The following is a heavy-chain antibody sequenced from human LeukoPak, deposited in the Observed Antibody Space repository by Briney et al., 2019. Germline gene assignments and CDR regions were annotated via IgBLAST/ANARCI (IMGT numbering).Heavy chain of an antibody. CDR3: AASGTTEGYFDY. J-gene: IGHJ4*02. V-gene: IGHV1-24*01. Sequence: ASVTVSCKVFGSTLTQLSMHWVRQAPGKGLEWMGGFDPEADETVYAQNFYGRVTVTDDTISDTTYMELSSLRSEDTAVYYCAASGTTEGYFDYWGQGTLVTVSS. CDR1: GSTLTQLS. CDR2: FDPEADET. D-gene: IGHD1-7*01.